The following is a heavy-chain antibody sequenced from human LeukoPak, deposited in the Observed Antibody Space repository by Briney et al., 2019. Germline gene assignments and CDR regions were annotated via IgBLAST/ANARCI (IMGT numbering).Heavy chain of an antibody. V-gene: IGHV1-2*02. D-gene: IGHD6-19*01. CDR1: GYTFTGYD. CDR3: ARARRIDVAVYDY. CDR2: INPNSGGT. Sequence: ASLKVSCKASGYTFTGYDMHWVRQAPGQGLEWMGCINPNSGGTNYAQKFQGRVTMTRDTSISTAYMELSRLRADDTAVYYCARARRIDVAVYDYWGQGTLVTVSS. J-gene: IGHJ4*02.